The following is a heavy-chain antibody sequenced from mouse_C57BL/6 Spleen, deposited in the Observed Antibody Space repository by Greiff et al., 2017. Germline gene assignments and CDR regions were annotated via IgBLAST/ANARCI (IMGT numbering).Heavy chain of an antibody. CDR1: GYTFTSYW. CDR3: ASPQDGNYVAWFAY. D-gene: IGHD2-1*01. CDR2: IDPNSGGT. J-gene: IGHJ3*01. Sequence: VQLQQPGAELVKPGASVKLSCKASGYTFTSYWMHWVKQRPGRGLEWIGRIDPNSGGTKYNEKFKSKATLTVDKPSSTAYMQLSSLTSEDSAVYYCASPQDGNYVAWFAYWGQGTLVTVSA. V-gene: IGHV1-72*01.